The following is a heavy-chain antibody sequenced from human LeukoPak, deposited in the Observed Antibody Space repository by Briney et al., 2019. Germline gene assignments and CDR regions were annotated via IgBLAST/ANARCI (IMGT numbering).Heavy chain of an antibody. J-gene: IGHJ4*02. V-gene: IGHV1-69*01. CDR3: ARDSGSYSGYDNFDY. Sequence: ASVKVSCKASGGTFSSYAISWVRQAPGQGLEWMGGIIPIFGTANYAQKFQGRVTTTADESTSTAYMELSSLRSEGTAVYYCARDSGSYSGYDNFDYWGQGTLVTVSS. CDR1: GGTFSSYA. CDR2: IIPIFGTA. D-gene: IGHD5-12*01.